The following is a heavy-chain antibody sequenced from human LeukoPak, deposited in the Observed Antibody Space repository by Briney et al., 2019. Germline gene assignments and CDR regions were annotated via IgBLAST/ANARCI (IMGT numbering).Heavy chain of an antibody. CDR3: AKGGGGRLIYYYYMDV. CDR2: ISWNSDSI. CDR1: GFTFDDYA. Sequence: PGGSLRLSCAASGFTFDDYAMHWVRQAPAKGLAWVSGISWNSDSIDYADSVKGRFTISRDNAKNSLYLQMNSLRAEDMALYYCAKGGGGRLIYYYYMDVWGKGTTVTVSS. J-gene: IGHJ6*03. D-gene: IGHD3-16*01. V-gene: IGHV3-9*03.